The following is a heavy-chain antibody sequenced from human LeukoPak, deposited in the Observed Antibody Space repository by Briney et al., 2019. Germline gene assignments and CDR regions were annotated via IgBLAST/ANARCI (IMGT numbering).Heavy chain of an antibody. D-gene: IGHD6-6*01. J-gene: IGHJ6*03. V-gene: IGHV3-11*01. CDR3: AREGLYSSSSGGYYYMDV. Sequence: GGSLRLSCAASGFTFSDYYMSWIRQAPGQGLEWVSYISSSGSTIYYADSVKGRFTISRDNAKNSLYLQMNSLRAEDTAVYYCAREGLYSSSSGGYYYMDVWGKGTTVTVSS. CDR1: GFTFSDYY. CDR2: ISSSGSTI.